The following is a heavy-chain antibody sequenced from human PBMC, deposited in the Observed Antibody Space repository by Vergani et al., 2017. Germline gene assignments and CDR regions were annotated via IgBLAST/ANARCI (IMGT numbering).Heavy chain of an antibody. Sequence: EVQLVESGGGLVKPGGSLRLSCAASGFTFSSYSMNWVRQAPGKGLEWVSSISSSSSYIYYADSVKGRFTISRDNAKNSLYLPMNSLRAEDTAVYYCAREDSSSWYGYYYYGMDVWGQGTTVTVSS. CDR1: GFTFSSYS. V-gene: IGHV3-21*01. J-gene: IGHJ6*02. CDR2: ISSSSSYI. D-gene: IGHD6-13*01. CDR3: AREDSSSWYGYYYYGMDV.